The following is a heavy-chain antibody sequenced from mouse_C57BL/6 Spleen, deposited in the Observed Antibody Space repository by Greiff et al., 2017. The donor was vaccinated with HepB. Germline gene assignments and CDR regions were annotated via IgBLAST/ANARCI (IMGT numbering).Heavy chain of an antibody. D-gene: IGHD2-5*01. CDR2: ISNGGGST. CDR1: GFTFSDYY. J-gene: IGHJ1*03. CDR3: ARKRSNYWYFDV. Sequence: EVKLVESGGGLVQPGGSLKLSCAASGFTFSDYYMYLVRQTPEKRLEWVAYISNGGGSTYYPDTVKGRFTISRDNAKNTLYLQMSRLKSEYTAMYYCARKRSNYWYFDVWGTGTTVTVSS. V-gene: IGHV5-12*01.